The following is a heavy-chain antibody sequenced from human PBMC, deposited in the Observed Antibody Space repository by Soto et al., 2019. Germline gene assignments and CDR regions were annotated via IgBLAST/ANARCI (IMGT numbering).Heavy chain of an antibody. CDR3: ARGGYIRFLSPTHMDV. Sequence: PSETLSLTCTVSGGSISSYYWSWIRHPPGKGLEWIGYIYYSGSTNYNPSLKSRVTISVDTSKNQFSLKLSSVTAADTAVYYCARGGYIRFLSPTHMDVWGKGTTVTVSS. J-gene: IGHJ6*03. D-gene: IGHD3-3*01. CDR1: GGSISSYY. CDR2: IYYSGST. V-gene: IGHV4-59*01.